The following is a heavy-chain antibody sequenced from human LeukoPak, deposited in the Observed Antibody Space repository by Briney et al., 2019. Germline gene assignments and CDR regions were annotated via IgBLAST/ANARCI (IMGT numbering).Heavy chain of an antibody. V-gene: IGHV4-34*01. Sequence: RPSETLSLTCAVYGGSFSGYYWSWIRQPPGKGLEWIGEIYHSGSTNYNPSLKSRVTISVDKSKNQFSLKLSSVTAADTAVYYCARDSDLDYWGQGTLVTVSS. CDR2: IYHSGST. D-gene: IGHD6-13*01. J-gene: IGHJ4*02. CDR3: ARDSDLDY. CDR1: GGSFSGYY.